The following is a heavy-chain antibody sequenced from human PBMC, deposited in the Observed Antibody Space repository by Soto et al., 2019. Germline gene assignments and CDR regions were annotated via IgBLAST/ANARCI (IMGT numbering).Heavy chain of an antibody. D-gene: IGHD3-10*01. CDR3: ARYSPELWFGELSWFDP. CDR2: IYYSGST. V-gene: IGHV4-39*01. Sequence: SETLSLTCTVSGGSISSSSYYWGWIRQPPGKGLEWIGSIYYSGSTYYNPSLKSRVTISADTSKNQFSLKLSSVTAADTAVYYCARYSPELWFGELSWFDPWGQGTLVTVSS. J-gene: IGHJ5*02. CDR1: GGSISSSSYY.